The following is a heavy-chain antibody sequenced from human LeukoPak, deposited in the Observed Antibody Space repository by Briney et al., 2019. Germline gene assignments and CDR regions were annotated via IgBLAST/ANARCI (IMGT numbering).Heavy chain of an antibody. CDR1: GGSMSGFF. J-gene: IGHJ4*02. Sequence: SETLSLTCTVSGGSMSGFFWTWIRQPPGRELEWIGSIYYSGSSTKYNPSLKSRVTISVDTSKSQFSLNLNSATAADTAVYYCARSDGELFSDYWGQGTLVTVSS. V-gene: IGHV4-59*01. CDR3: ARSDGELFSDY. D-gene: IGHD3-10*01. CDR2: IYYSGSST.